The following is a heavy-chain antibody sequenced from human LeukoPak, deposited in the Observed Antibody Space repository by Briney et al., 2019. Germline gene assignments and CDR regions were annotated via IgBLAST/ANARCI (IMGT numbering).Heavy chain of an antibody. CDR3: ARDGPDDSSGYYEHYFDY. D-gene: IGHD3-22*01. CDR2: IYSGGST. CDR1: GFTVSSNY. Sequence: GGSLRLSCAASGFTVSSNYMSWVRQAPGKGLEWVSVIYSGGSTYYADSVKGRFTISRDNSKNTLYLQMNSLRAEDTAVYYCARDGPDDSSGYYEHYFDYWGQGTLVTVSS. V-gene: IGHV3-66*01. J-gene: IGHJ4*02.